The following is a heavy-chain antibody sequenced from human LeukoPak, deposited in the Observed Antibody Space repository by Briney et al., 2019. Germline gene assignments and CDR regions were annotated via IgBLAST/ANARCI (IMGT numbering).Heavy chain of an antibody. CDR2: ISSSSSYI. CDR1: GFTFSSYS. D-gene: IGHD6-6*01. V-gene: IGHV3-21*01. Sequence: GGSLRLSCAASGFTFSSYSMNWVRQAPGKGLEWVSSISSSSSYIYYADSVKGRFTISRDNAKNSLYLQMNSLRAEDTAVYYCARDAGMAARGFGYWGQGTLVTVSS. CDR3: ARDAGMAARGFGY. J-gene: IGHJ4*02.